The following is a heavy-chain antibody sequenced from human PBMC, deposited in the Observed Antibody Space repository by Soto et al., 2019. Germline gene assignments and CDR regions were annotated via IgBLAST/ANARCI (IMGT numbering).Heavy chain of an antibody. V-gene: IGHV1-69*12. J-gene: IGHJ2*01. CDR3: ARGNHRWLQLWYFDL. CDR2: IIPIFGTV. CDR1: GGTFSNYP. Sequence: QVQLVQSGAEVKKPGSSVKVSCKASGGTFSNYPISWVRQAPGQGLEWMGGIIPIFGTVNYAQKFQSRVTITADESTSTAYMELSSLRSEDAAVYYCARGNHRWLQLWYFDLWGRGTLVTFSS. D-gene: IGHD5-12*01.